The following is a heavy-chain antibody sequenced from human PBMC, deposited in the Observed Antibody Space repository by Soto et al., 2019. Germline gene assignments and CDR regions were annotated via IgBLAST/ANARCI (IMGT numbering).Heavy chain of an antibody. V-gene: IGHV1-18*01. Sequence: QGHLLQSGDEVKTPGASVRVSCRASGYPFTSYGISWVRQAPGQGLEWVAWISAYYGNRDTAQKFQGRVTMTLDTSTDTAHMELGDLTSADTGVYYCARGRIVASIHDAFEIWGQGTKVTVSS. CDR1: GYPFTSYG. D-gene: IGHD5-12*01. CDR2: ISAYYGNR. CDR3: ARGRIVASIHDAFEI. J-gene: IGHJ3*02.